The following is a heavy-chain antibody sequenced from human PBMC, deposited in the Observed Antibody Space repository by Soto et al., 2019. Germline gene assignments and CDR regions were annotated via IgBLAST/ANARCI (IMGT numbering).Heavy chain of an antibody. CDR3: ARVPRVDYGPYGIGDWYFDL. Sequence: GASVKVSCKASGGTFSSYAISWVRQAPGQGLEWMGGIIPIFGTANYAQKFQGRVTITADESTSTAYMELSSLRSEDTAVYYCARVPRVDYGPYGIGDWYFDLWGRGTLVTVSS. CDR2: IIPIFGTA. CDR1: GGTFSSYA. D-gene: IGHD3-16*01. V-gene: IGHV1-69*13. J-gene: IGHJ2*01.